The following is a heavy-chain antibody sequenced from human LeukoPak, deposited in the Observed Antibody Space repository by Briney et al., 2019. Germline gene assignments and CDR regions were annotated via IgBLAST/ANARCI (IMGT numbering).Heavy chain of an antibody. CDR3: AKDYYDSSGYYSSLIDY. Sequence: GGSLRLSCAASGFTFSSYGMHWVRQAPGKGLEWVAVISYDGGNKYYADSVKGRFTISRDNSKNTLYLQMNSLRAEDTAVYYCAKDYYDSSGYYSSLIDYWGQGTLVTVSS. V-gene: IGHV3-30*18. J-gene: IGHJ4*02. D-gene: IGHD3-22*01. CDR1: GFTFSSYG. CDR2: ISYDGGNK.